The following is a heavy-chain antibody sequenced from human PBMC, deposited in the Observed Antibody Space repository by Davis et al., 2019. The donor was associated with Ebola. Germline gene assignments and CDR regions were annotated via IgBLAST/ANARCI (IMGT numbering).Heavy chain of an antibody. CDR2: ITPFNGNT. J-gene: IGHJ6*04. CDR1: GYTFTYRY. D-gene: IGHD4-17*01. CDR3: ASGAVTTPHGMNV. Sequence: SVKVSCKASGYTFTYRYLHWVRQAPGQALEWMGWITPFNGNTNYAQKFQDRVTITRDRSMSTAYMELSSLRSEDTAMYYCASGAVTTPHGMNVWGKGTTVTVSS. V-gene: IGHV1-45*02.